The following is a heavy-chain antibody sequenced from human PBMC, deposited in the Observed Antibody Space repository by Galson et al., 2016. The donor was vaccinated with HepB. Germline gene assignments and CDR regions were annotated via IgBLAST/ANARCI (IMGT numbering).Heavy chain of an antibody. CDR1: GVSVSSSYYF. V-gene: IGHV4-39*01. CDR3: ARSSASRNGYFDP. Sequence: SETLSLTCTVSGVSVSSSYYFWGWVRQPPGKGLEWIGLIHSSGTSHYDPSLNSRLTMSVETAKNQFSLRLSSVTAADTAAYYCARSSASRNGYFDPWGQGTLVTVSS. D-gene: IGHD6-19*01. J-gene: IGHJ4*02. CDR2: IHSSGTS.